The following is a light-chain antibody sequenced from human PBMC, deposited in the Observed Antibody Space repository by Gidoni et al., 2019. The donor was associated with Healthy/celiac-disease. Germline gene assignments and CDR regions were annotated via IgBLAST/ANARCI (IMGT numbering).Light chain of an antibody. CDR3: QQYGSSPPMYT. CDR2: GAS. V-gene: IGKV3-20*01. CDR1: QSVSSSY. Sequence: EIVLTQSPGTLSLSPGERATLSCRASQSVSSSYLAWYLQKPGQAPRLLIYGASSGSGTDFTLTISRLEPEDFAVYYCQQYGSSPPMYTFGQGTKLEIK. J-gene: IGKJ2*01.